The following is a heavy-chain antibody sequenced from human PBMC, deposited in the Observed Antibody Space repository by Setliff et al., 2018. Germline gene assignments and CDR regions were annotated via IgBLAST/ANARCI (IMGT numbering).Heavy chain of an antibody. J-gene: IGHJ4*02. CDR2: INHSGST. CDR1: GGSFSGYY. CDR3: AREPWYYNFWSGYPRDYFAY. D-gene: IGHD3-3*01. Sequence: SETLSLTCAVYGGSFSGYYWSWIRQPPGKGLEWIGEINHSGSTNYNPSLKSRVTISVDTSKNQFSLKLSSVTAADTAVYYCAREPWYYNFWSGYPRDYFAYWGQGTLVTVSS. V-gene: IGHV4-34*01.